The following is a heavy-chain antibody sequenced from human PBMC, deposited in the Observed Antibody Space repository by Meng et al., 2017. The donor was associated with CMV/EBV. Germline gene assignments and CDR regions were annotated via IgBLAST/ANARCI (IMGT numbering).Heavy chain of an antibody. CDR1: GGSISSYY. V-gene: IGHV4-59*12. J-gene: IGHJ4*02. CDR3: AREDCTNGVCYTGLDY. D-gene: IGHD2-8*01. Sequence: SETLSLTCTVSGGSISSYYWSWIRQPPGKGLEWIGYIYYSGSTYYNPSLKSRVTISVDTSKNQFSLKLSSVTAADTAVYYCAREDCTNGVCYTGLDYWGQGTLVTVSS. CDR2: IYYSGST.